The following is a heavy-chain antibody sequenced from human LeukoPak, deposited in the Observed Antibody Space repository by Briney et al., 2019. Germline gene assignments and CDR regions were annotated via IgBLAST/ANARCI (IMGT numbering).Heavy chain of an antibody. CDR2: IRNKASNYAT. CDR1: GFTFSDSA. J-gene: IGHJ4*02. D-gene: IGHD3-22*01. V-gene: IGHV3-73*01. Sequence: GGSLRLSCATSGFTFSDSAMHWVRQASGKGLEWVGRIRNKASNYATAYAASVKGRVTISRDDSKKTAFLQMNNLRIEDTAVYYCIRYYYGSSGYSVDYWGQGTLVTVSS. CDR3: IRYYYGSSGYSVDY.